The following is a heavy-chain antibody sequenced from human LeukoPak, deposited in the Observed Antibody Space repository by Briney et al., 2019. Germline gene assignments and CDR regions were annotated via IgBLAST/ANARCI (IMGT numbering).Heavy chain of an antibody. CDR2: IYHSGST. D-gene: IGHD3-3*01. J-gene: IGHJ4*02. V-gene: IGHV4-30-2*01. CDR1: GGSISSGGYS. Sequence: SETLSLTCAVSGGSISSGGYSWSWIRQPPGKGLEWIGYIYHSGSTYYNPSLKSRVTISVDRSKNQFSLKLSSVTAADTAVYYCARGVEGSTGLFDYWGQGTLVTVSS. CDR3: ARGVEGSTGLFDY.